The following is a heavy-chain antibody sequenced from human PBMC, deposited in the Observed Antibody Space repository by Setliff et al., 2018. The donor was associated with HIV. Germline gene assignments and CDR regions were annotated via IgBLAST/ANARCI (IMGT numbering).Heavy chain of an antibody. J-gene: IGHJ4*02. CDR1: GYTFTSYG. D-gene: IGHD5-18*01. Sequence: ASVKVSCKASGYTFTSYGISWVRQAPGQGLEWMGWISAYNGNTNYAQKLQGRVTMTTDTSTSTAYMELRSLRSDDTAVYYCARLPAIQLWLSLFATPDYYFDYWGQGTLVTVSS. CDR2: ISAYNGNT. CDR3: ARLPAIQLWLSLFATPDYYFDY. V-gene: IGHV1-18*01.